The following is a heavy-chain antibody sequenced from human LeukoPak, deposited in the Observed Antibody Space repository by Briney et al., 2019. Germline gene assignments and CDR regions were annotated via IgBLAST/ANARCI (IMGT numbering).Heavy chain of an antibody. D-gene: IGHD2-2*01. J-gene: IGHJ4*02. CDR3: ARDPRYCSSIICSQPFDY. Sequence: PGGSLRLSCAASGFTLSGSWMSWVRQAPGKGLEGVANIKHDGSETDYVDSVKGRFTISRDNAKNSLYLQMNNLRAEDTAVYYCARDPRYCSSIICSQPFDYWGQGTLVTVSS. CDR1: GFTLSGSW. CDR2: IKHDGSET. V-gene: IGHV3-7*01.